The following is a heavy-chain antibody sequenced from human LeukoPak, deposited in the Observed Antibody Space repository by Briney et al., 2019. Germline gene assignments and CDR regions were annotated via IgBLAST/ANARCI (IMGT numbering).Heavy chain of an antibody. V-gene: IGHV3-21*01. CDR3: ARGATMIVVVQTCLYC. J-gene: IGHJ4*02. D-gene: IGHD3-22*01. CDR1: GFTFSSYS. CDR2: ISSSSSYI. Sequence: GGSLRLSCAASGFTFSSYSMNWVRQAPGKGLEWVSSISSSSSYIYYADSVKGRFTISRDNAKNSLYLQMNSLRAEDTAVYYCARGATMIVVVQTCLYCWGQGTLVTVSS.